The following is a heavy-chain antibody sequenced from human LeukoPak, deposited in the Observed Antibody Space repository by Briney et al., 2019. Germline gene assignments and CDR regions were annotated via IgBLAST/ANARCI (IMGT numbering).Heavy chain of an antibody. CDR1: GYTFTSYG. J-gene: IGHJ6*03. CDR3: ARGKGYCSGGSCYYYYYMDV. Sequence: ASVKVSCNASGYTFTSYGISWVRQAPGQGLEWMGWISAYNGNTNYAQKLQGRVTMTTDTSTSTAYMELRSLRSDDTAVYYCARGKGYCSGGSCYYYYYMDVWGKGTTVTISS. CDR2: ISAYNGNT. V-gene: IGHV1-18*01. D-gene: IGHD2-15*01.